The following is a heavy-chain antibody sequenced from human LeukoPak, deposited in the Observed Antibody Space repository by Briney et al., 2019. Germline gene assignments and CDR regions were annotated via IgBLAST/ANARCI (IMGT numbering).Heavy chain of an antibody. J-gene: IGHJ4*02. V-gene: IGHV1-18*01. D-gene: IGHD6-13*01. CDR3: ARAESYQQQLVQIDY. CDR2: ISAYNGNT. Sequence: GASVKVSCKASGYTFTSYGISWVRQAPGQGLEWMGWISAYNGNTNYAQKLQGRVTMTTDTSTITAYMELRSLRSDDTAVYYCARAESYQQQLVQIDYWGQGTLVTVSS. CDR1: GYTFTSYG.